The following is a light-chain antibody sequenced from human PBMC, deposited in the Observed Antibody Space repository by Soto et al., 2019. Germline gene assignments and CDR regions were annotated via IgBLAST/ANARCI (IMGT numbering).Light chain of an antibody. Sequence: AIQMTQSPSSLSASVGDRVTITCRASHDIRSYLGWYQQKPGKAPKLLIFAASNLHSGVPSRFSGSGSGTDFTLTISSLHPEDFATYYCLQDLSYPRTFGQGTKVDIK. J-gene: IGKJ1*01. CDR3: LQDLSYPRT. CDR1: HDIRSY. V-gene: IGKV1-6*01. CDR2: AAS.